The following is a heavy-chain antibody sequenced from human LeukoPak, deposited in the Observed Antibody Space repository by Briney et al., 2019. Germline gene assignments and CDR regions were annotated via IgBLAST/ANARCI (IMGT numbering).Heavy chain of an antibody. V-gene: IGHV4-38-2*01. CDR3: ASEQRAARALSYYMDV. CDR2: IYHSGST. J-gene: IGHJ6*03. CDR1: GYSISSGYY. D-gene: IGHD6-6*01. Sequence: PSETLSLTCAVSGYSISSGYYWGWIRQPPGKGLEWIGSIYHSGSTYYNPSLKSRVTISVDTSKNQFSLKLGSVTAADTAVYYCASEQRAARALSYYMDVWGKGTTVTVSS.